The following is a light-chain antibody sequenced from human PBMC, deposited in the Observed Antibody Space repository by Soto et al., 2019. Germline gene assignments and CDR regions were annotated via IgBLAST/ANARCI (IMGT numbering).Light chain of an antibody. J-gene: IGKJ3*01. CDR2: DAS. V-gene: IGKV3-11*01. Sequence: EIVLTQSPATLSLSPGERATLSCRASQSVSSYLAWYQQKPGQAPRLLIYDASNWATVIPARFSGSGSGTDFTLTIGCLGPEGFTVYYWQQRSNWPACGPGTKVAIK. CDR3: QQRSNWPA. CDR1: QSVSSY.